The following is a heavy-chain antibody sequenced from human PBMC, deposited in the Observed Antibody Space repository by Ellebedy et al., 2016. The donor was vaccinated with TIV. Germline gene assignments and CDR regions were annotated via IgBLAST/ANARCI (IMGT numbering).Heavy chain of an antibody. J-gene: IGHJ6*01. CDR1: GFTFSDYY. D-gene: IGHD3-10*01. V-gene: IGHV3-11*05. CDR3: ARDYGWFGEGMDV. Sequence: GESLKISCAASGFTFSDYYMSWIRQAPGKGLEWVSSISSSSSYIYYADSVKGRFTISRHNSKNTLYLQMNRLIAEDTAGYYFARDYGWFGEGMDVWGQGTTVTVSS. CDR2: ISSSSSYI.